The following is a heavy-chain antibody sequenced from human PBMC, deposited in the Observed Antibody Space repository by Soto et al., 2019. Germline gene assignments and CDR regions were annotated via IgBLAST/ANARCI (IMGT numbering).Heavy chain of an antibody. CDR3: ARDKSAAFDY. J-gene: IGHJ4*02. CDR2: ISYEGSNK. CDR1: GXTFSSYS. D-gene: IGHD6-13*01. Sequence: GSLRLSSAASGXTFSSYSMHWVRRAPGKGLEWVAFISYEGSNKYYADAVKGRFTISRDNSKNTLYLQMKRLRAADTAVYYCARDKSAAFDYWGQGTLGTVSS. V-gene: IGHV3-30-3*01.